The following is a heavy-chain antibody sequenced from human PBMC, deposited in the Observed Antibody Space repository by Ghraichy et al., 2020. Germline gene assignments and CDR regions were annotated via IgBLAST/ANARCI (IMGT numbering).Heavy chain of an antibody. Sequence: GGSLRLSCAASGFTFSSYWMSWVRQAPGKGLEWVANIKQDGSEKYYVDSVKGRFTISRDNAKNSLYLQMNSLRAEDTAVYYCASLPWGIAVASRHWGQGTLVTVSS. J-gene: IGHJ1*01. CDR3: ASLPWGIAVASRH. CDR2: IKQDGSEK. V-gene: IGHV3-7*01. D-gene: IGHD6-19*01. CDR1: GFTFSSYW.